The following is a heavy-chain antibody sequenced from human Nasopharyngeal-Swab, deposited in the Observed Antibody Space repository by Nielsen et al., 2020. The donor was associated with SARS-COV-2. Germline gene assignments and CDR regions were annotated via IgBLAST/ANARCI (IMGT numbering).Heavy chain of an antibody. J-gene: IGHJ5*02. CDR1: GYTFTNYA. V-gene: IGHV1-3*01. D-gene: IGHD1-26*01. CDR3: TRDPLYGRAASLNWLDP. Sequence: ASVKVSCKASGYTFTNYAIHWVRQAPGQRLEWMGWINAGNGNTEYSQKFQGRVTLTRDTSATTAYMELSSLRSEDTAVYYCTRDPLYGRAASLNWLDPWGQGTLVTVSS. CDR2: INAGNGNT.